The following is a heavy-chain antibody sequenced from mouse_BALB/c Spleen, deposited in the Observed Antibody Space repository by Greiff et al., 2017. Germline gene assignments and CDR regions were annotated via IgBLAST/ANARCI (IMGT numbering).Heavy chain of an antibody. CDR3: ARGGTWTLTGTGYFDV. CDR2: ISSGSSTI. J-gene: IGHJ1*01. Sequence: EVMLVESGGGLVQPGGSRKLSCAASGFTFSSFGMHWVRQAPEKGLEWVAYISSGSSTIYYADTVKGRFTISRDNPKNTLFLQMTSLRSEDTAMYYCARGGTWTLTGTGYFDVWGAGTTVTVSS. V-gene: IGHV5-17*02. D-gene: IGHD4-1*01. CDR1: GFTFSSFG.